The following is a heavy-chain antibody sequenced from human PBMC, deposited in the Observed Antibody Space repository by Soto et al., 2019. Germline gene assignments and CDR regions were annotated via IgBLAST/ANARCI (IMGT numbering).Heavy chain of an antibody. CDR2: IYSGGST. CDR3: GRDPPATRHGMDV. CDR1: GFTVSSNY. V-gene: IGHV3-53*02. Sequence: EVQLVETGGGLIQPGGSLRLSCAASGFTVSSNYMSWVRQAPGKGLEWVSVIYSGGSTYYADSVRGRCTISRVTSKKTLYLQMKSLRAEYTAVYYCGRDPPATRHGMDVWGQGTTVTVSS. J-gene: IGHJ6*02.